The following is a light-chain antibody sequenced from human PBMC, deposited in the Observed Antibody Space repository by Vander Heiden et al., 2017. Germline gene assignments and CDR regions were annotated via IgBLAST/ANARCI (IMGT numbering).Light chain of an antibody. CDR2: EVS. CDR3: YSFAGTGV. Sequence: QSALTQPRSVSGSPGQSVTISCTGTSSDFGGYNYVSWYQQHPGKAPKVMIYEVSKRPSGVPDRFSGSKSGTTASLTISGLEAEDESYYYCYSFAGTGVFGGGTKLTVL. V-gene: IGLV2-11*01. CDR1: SSDFGGYNY. J-gene: IGLJ3*02.